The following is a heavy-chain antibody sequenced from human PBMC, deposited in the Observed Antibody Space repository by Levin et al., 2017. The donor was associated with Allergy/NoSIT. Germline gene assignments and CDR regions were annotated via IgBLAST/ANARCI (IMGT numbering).Heavy chain of an antibody. D-gene: IGHD6-13*01. V-gene: IGHV4-34*01. J-gene: IGHJ5*02. CDR1: GGSFSGYY. Sequence: SQTLSLTCAVYGGSFSGYYWSWIRQPPGKGLEWIGEINHSGSTNYNPSLKSRVTISVDTSKNQFSLKLSSVTAADTAVYYCARGLGIAAAGTQGGRFDPWGQGTLVTVSS. CDR3: ARGLGIAAAGTQGGRFDP. CDR2: INHSGST.